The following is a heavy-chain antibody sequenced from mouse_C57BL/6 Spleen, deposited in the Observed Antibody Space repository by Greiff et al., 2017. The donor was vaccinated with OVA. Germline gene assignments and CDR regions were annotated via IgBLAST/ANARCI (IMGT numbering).Heavy chain of an antibody. J-gene: IGHJ2*01. D-gene: IGHD3-3*01. CDR3: ARPRGLGDYFDY. CDR1: GYAFSSYW. CDR2: IYPGDGDT. Sequence: QVQLQQSGAELVKPGASVKISCKASGYAFSSYWMNWVKQRPGKGLEWIGQIYPGDGDTNYNGKFKGKATLTADKSSSTAYMQLSRLTSEDSAVYVCARPRGLGDYFDYWGQGTTLTVSS. V-gene: IGHV1-80*01.